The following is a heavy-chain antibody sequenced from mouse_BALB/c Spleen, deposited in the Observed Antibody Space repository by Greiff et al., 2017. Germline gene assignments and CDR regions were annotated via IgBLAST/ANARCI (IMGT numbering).Heavy chain of an antibody. CDR1: GFTFSSYG. J-gene: IGHJ3*01. D-gene: IGHD2-1*01. Sequence: EVMLVESGGGLVQPGGSLKLSCAASGFTFSSYGMSWVRQTPDKRLELVATINSNGGSTYYPDSVKGRFTISRDNAKNTLYLQMSSLKSEDTAMYYCARVGGNSWFAYWGQGTLVTVSA. V-gene: IGHV5-6-3*01. CDR3: ARVGGNSWFAY. CDR2: INSNGGST.